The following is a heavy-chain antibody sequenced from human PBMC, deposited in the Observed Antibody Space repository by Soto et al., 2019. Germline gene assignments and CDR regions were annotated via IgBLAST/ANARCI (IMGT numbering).Heavy chain of an antibody. CDR3: ARGTTVVTLWGY. Sequence: QVQLVESGGGVVQPGRSLRLSCAASGFTFSSYAMHWVRQAPGKGLEWVAVISYDGSNKYYADSVKGRFTISRDNSKNTLYLQMNSLRAEDTAVYYCARGTTVVTLWGYWGQGTLVTVSS. J-gene: IGHJ4*02. CDR2: ISYDGSNK. D-gene: IGHD4-17*01. CDR1: GFTFSSYA. V-gene: IGHV3-30-3*01.